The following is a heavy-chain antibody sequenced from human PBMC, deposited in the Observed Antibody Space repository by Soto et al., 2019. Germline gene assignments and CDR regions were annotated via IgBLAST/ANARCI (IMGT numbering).Heavy chain of an antibody. V-gene: IGHV3-48*03. Sequence: VGSLRLSCAASGFTFSSYEMNWVRQAPGKGLEWVSYISSSGSTIYYADSVKGRFTISRDNAKNSLYLQMNSLRAEDTAVYYCATEITTNFDYWGQGTLVTVSS. CDR3: ATEITTNFDY. D-gene: IGHD4-4*01. CDR2: ISSSGSTI. CDR1: GFTFSSYE. J-gene: IGHJ4*02.